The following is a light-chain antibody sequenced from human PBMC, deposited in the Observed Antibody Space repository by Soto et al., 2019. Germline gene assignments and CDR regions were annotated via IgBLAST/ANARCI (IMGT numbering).Light chain of an antibody. J-gene: IGLJ2*01. V-gene: IGLV2-8*01. CDR2: EVS. CDR3: SSYAGSNNVI. Sequence: QSVLTKPPSASGSPGQSVTISCTGASSDVGGYNYVSWYQQHPGKAPKLMIYEVSERPSGVPDRFSGSKSGNTASLTVSGLQAEDEADYYCSSYAGSNNVIFGGGTKLTVL. CDR1: SSDVGGYNY.